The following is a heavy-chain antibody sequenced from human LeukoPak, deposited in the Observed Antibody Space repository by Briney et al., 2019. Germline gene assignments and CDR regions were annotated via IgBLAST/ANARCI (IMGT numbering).Heavy chain of an antibody. Sequence: GASVTVSCKASGYTFTNYDISWVRQAPGQGLEWMGWISAYNDNTNYAQRLQGRVTMTTDTSTSTAYMELRSLRSDDTAVYYCARDAGATVTAPAYWGQGTLVTVSS. D-gene: IGHD4-17*01. CDR1: GYTFTNYD. V-gene: IGHV1-18*01. CDR2: ISAYNDNT. CDR3: ARDAGATVTAPAY. J-gene: IGHJ4*02.